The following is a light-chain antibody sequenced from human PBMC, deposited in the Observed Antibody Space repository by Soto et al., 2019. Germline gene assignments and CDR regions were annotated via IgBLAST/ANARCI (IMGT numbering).Light chain of an antibody. CDR1: QSVSSN. CDR3: QQYGPSPST. CDR2: DAS. J-gene: IGKJ2*01. Sequence: EIMMTQSPATLSVSPGERATLSCRASQSVSSNLAWYQQKPGQAPRLLIYDASTRATGIPARFSGSGSGTEVTLTISSLQSEDFAVYFCQQYGPSPSTFGQGTNLEI. V-gene: IGKV3-15*01.